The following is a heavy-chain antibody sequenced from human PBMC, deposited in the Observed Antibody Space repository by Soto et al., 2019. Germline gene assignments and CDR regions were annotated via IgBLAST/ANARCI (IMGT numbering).Heavy chain of an antibody. D-gene: IGHD6-6*01. CDR3: ARQYPSSSRHFDH. CDR1: GFGFDEDA. J-gene: IGHJ4*02. CDR2: ISWSGDMI. Sequence: EVQLVESGGGLAQPGGSLRLSCAASGFGFDEDAMHWVRQAPGKGLEWVSGISWSGDMIRYADSVKGRFTISRDNGKNSLYLQINSLRAEDTAVYYCARQYPSSSRHFDHWGQGTLVTVSS. V-gene: IGHV3-9*01.